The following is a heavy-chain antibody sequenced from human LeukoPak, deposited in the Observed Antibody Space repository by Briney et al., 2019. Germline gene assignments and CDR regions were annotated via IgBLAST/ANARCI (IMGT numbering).Heavy chain of an antibody. CDR3: ARVGYSFSINDWSRTGLGAYPTKHYYYMDV. CDR1: GGSFSGYS. Sequence: PSETLSLTCAVYGGSFSGYSWSWIRQPPGKGLEWIGEINPSGATNHNPSLMSRVSMPIETSKNQISLRVSSVTAADTAVYYCARVGYSFSINDWSRTGLGAYPTKHYYYMDVWGKGTTVTVSS. V-gene: IGHV4-34*01. D-gene: IGHD5-18*01. CDR2: INPSGAT. J-gene: IGHJ6*03.